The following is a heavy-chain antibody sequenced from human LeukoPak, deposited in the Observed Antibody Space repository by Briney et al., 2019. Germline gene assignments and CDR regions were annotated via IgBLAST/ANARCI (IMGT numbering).Heavy chain of an antibody. CDR2: XXXSXST. Sequence: SETLSLTCGVYDGSXSGYYWSWIRQPPGXXXXXXXXXXXSXSTNXNPSXXXXXTXXXXTSKNQFSLKLSSVTAADTAVYYCAXXRAXKRIAVAGTLFDYWGQGTLVTVSS. CDR1: DGSXSGYY. V-gene: IGHV4-34*01. D-gene: IGHD6-19*01. J-gene: IGHJ4*02. CDR3: AXXRAXKRIAVAGTLFDY.